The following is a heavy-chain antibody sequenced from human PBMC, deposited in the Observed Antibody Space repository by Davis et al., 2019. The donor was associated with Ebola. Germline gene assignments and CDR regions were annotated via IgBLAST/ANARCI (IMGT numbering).Heavy chain of an antibody. CDR2: IYHSGST. J-gene: IGHJ4*02. CDR3: ARQGGYSSSWFDY. Sequence: MPSETLSLTCTVSGYSISSGYYWGWIRQPPGKGLEWIGYIYHSGSTYYNPSLKSRVTISVDTSKNQFSLKLSSVTAADTAVYYCARQGGYSSSWFDYWGQGTLVTVSS. CDR1: GYSISSGYY. V-gene: IGHV4-38-2*02. D-gene: IGHD6-13*01.